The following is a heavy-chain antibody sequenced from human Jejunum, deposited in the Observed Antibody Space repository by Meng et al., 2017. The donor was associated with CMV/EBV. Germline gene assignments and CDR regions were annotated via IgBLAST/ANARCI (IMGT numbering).Heavy chain of an antibody. V-gene: IGHV1-2*02. Sequence: CKASGYTFTAGYYLRWVRRAPGQGLEWMGWISPNSGDTNYAQKFQGRVTMTRDTSISTAYLELTRLKSDDTAVYFCARDSQRWYGDHWGQGTLVTVSS. CDR1: GYTFTAGYY. CDR3: ARDSQRWYGDH. D-gene: IGHD2-15*01. J-gene: IGHJ5*02. CDR2: ISPNSGDT.